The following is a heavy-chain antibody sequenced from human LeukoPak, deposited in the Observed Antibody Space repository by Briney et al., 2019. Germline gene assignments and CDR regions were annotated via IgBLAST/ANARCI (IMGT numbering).Heavy chain of an antibody. D-gene: IGHD4-17*01. CDR3: ARDSATVTTLKSYYYYYGMDV. Sequence: GASVKVSCKASGYTFTSYGISWVRQAPRQGLEWMGWISPYNGNTNYAQKLQGRVTMTTDTSTSTAYMELRSLRSDDTAVYYCARDSATVTTLKSYYYYYGMDVWGQGTTVTVSS. CDR1: GYTFTSYG. CDR2: ISPYNGNT. V-gene: IGHV1-18*01. J-gene: IGHJ6*02.